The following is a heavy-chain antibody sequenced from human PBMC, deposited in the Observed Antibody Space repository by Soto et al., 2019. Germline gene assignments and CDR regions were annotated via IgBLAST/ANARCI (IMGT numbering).Heavy chain of an antibody. J-gene: IGHJ4*02. CDR3: ARTEKRRGITGNQSPRHLDY. Sequence: QVQVVQSGAEVKKPGASVKVSCKASGYTFTSFDFTWVRQAPGQGLEWMGWISTNNVNTNSAQKFQGRVIMTTDTSTSTAYMELRGLRSDDTAVYYCARTEKRRGITGNQSPRHLDYWGQGTLVTVSS. V-gene: IGHV1-18*01. D-gene: IGHD1-20*01. CDR2: ISTNNVNT. CDR1: GYTFTSFD.